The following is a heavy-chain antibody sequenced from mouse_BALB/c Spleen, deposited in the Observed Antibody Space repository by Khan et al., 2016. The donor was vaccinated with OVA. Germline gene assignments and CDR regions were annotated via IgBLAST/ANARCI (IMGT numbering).Heavy chain of an antibody. CDR3: AGDDVYYDYLDY. J-gene: IGHJ2*01. CDR1: GYTFTYYV. Sequence: VQLLQSGPELVKPGASVKMSCKASGYTFTYYVITWVKQRTGQGFEWIGEIYPGSDNAYYNERFKGKATLTADKSSNTTHMQLSSLTSEDSAVFFYAGDDVYYDYLDYCGQGTTLTVSS. CDR2: IYPGSDNA. V-gene: IGHV1-81*01. D-gene: IGHD2-3*01.